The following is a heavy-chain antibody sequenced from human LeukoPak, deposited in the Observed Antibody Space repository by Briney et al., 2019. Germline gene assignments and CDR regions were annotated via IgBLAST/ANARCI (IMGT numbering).Heavy chain of an antibody. V-gene: IGHV5-51*01. J-gene: IGHJ4*02. CDR2: IYPGDSDT. D-gene: IGHD3-10*01. CDR3: ARRSTYGSGTNYLFDY. Sequence: GESLKISCKGSGYSFPVYWIGWVRPMPGKGLEWMGIIYPGDSDTRYSPSFQGQITISADKSISTAYLQWSSLKASDTAMYYCARRSTYGSGTNYLFDYWGQGTLVTVSS. CDR1: GYSFPVYW.